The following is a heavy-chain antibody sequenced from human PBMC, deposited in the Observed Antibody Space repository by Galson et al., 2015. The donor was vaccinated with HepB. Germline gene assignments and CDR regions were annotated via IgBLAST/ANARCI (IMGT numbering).Heavy chain of an antibody. Sequence: SETLSLTCTVSGGSISSSSYYWGWIRQPPGKGLEWIGSIYYSGSTYYNPSLKSRVTISVDTSKNQFSLKLSSVTAADTAVYYCARLPDYGDPPPYFDSWGQGTLVTVSS. CDR2: IYYSGST. CDR3: ARLPDYGDPPPYFDS. D-gene: IGHD4-17*01. V-gene: IGHV4-39*01. J-gene: IGHJ4*02. CDR1: GGSISSSSYY.